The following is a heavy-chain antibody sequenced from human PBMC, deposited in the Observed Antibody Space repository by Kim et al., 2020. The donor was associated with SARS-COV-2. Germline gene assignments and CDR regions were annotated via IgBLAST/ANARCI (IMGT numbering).Heavy chain of an antibody. D-gene: IGHD6-13*01. Sequence: AQKFQGRVTMTRDTSTSTVYMELSSLRSEDTAVYYCARDGAAAGTLPGDYWGQGTLVTVSS. CDR3: ARDGAAAGTLPGDY. J-gene: IGHJ4*02. V-gene: IGHV1-46*01.